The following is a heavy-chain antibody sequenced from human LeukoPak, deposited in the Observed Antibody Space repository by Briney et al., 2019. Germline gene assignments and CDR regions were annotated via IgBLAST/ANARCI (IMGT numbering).Heavy chain of an antibody. CDR3: ARDYGED. CDR2: VNPNSGGT. J-gene: IGHJ4*02. CDR1: GYTFTSYY. D-gene: IGHD4-17*01. Sequence: ASVKVACKASGYTFTSYYMHWVRQAPGQGLEWMGWVNPNSGGTSYAQKFQGRVTMTWDTSITTAYMELSRLSSDDTAVYFCARDYGEDWGQGTLVTVSS. V-gene: IGHV1-2*02.